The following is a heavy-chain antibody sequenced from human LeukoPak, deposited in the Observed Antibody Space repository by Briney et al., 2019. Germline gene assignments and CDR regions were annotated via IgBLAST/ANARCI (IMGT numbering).Heavy chain of an antibody. Sequence: SETLSLTCTVSGDSISSGDYYWGWIRQPPGKGLEWIGHIYYSGSTNYNPSLKSRVTISVDTSKNQFSLKLSSVTAADTAVYYCASNYNPHPYYYYYYYMDVWGKGTTVTVSS. D-gene: IGHD1-1*01. J-gene: IGHJ6*03. CDR2: IYYSGST. CDR3: ASNYNPHPYYYYYYYMDV. V-gene: IGHV4-61*08. CDR1: GDSISSGDYY.